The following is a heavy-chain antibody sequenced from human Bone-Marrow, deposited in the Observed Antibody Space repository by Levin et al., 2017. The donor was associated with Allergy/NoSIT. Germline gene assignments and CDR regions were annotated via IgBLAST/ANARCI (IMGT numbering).Heavy chain of an antibody. CDR3: ARGTLLWFGDADIKVPMDV. Sequence: GGSLRLSCAASGFTFSDYYMSWIRQAPGKGLEWVSYISSSSSYTNYAESVKGRFTISRDNAKNSLYLQMNSLRAEDTAVYYCARGTLLWFGDADIKVPMDVWGKGTTVTVSS. V-gene: IGHV3-11*05. CDR1: GFTFSDYY. CDR2: ISSSSSYT. D-gene: IGHD3-10*01. J-gene: IGHJ6*03.